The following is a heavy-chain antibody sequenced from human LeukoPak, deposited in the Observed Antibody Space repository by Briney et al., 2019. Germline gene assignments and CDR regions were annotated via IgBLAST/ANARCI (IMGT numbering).Heavy chain of an antibody. CDR3: ARRFVNSDGYYYDDY. Sequence: SEGLSLTCTVSGGSISNSYWTWVRQPPGKGLEWIGYISYSGTTSYNPSLKSRVTISVDTTNNQFTLKVNSVTAADTAVYFCARRFVNSDGYYYDDYWGQGTLVTVSS. CDR1: GGSISNSY. D-gene: IGHD2-2*03. V-gene: IGHV4-59*08. J-gene: IGHJ4*02. CDR2: ISYSGTT.